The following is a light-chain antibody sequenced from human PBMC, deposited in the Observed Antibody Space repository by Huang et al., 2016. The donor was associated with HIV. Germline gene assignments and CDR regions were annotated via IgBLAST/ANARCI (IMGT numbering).Light chain of an antibody. Sequence: EIVLTQSPATLSLSPGERATLSCRASQSVNTYLAWYQQKPGQSPRLLIHGASNRATGIPTRFSGRGSGTDFTLTISSLEPEDFAVYYCHQRGDWPLTFGGGTKVEIK. V-gene: IGKV3-11*01. CDR1: QSVNTY. CDR2: GAS. J-gene: IGKJ4*01. CDR3: HQRGDWPLT.